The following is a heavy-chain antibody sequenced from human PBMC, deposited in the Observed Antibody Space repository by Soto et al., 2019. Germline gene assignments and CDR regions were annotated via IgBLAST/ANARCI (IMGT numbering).Heavy chain of an antibody. Sequence: EMQLVESGGGLVQPVGSLRISCEASGFPFKDAWMSWVRQAPGKGLEWVGRIKSKTAGGTIDYGAPVKGRFTISRDDSKNTLYLQMNSLKTEDTAIYYCIYFYMDVWGQGTTVTVSS. D-gene: IGHD2-21*01. CDR3: IYFYMDV. CDR2: IKSKTAGGTI. CDR1: GFPFKDAW. V-gene: IGHV3-15*01. J-gene: IGHJ6*02.